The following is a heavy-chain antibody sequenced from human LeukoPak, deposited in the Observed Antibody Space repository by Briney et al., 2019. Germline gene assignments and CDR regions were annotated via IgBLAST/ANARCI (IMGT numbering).Heavy chain of an antibody. J-gene: IGHJ2*01. Sequence: SQTLSLTCAISGDSVSTIGVAWNWIRQSPSRGLEWLGRTYYRSKWYSESAVSIRDRITVNPDTSKNQFSLQLNSVTPEDTALYFCARGSSRTFDFWGRGILVTVSS. D-gene: IGHD5-18*01. CDR1: GDSVSTIGVA. CDR3: ARGSSRTFDF. CDR2: TYYRSKWYS. V-gene: IGHV6-1*01.